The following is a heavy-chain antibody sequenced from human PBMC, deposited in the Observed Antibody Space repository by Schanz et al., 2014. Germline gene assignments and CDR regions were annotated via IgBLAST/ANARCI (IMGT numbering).Heavy chain of an antibody. J-gene: IGHJ3*01. CDR2: INPSSGGT. CDR1: GYTFTDYY. Sequence: QVQLVQSGAEVKKPGASVKVSCKASGYTFTDYYMHWVRQAPGLGLEWMGRINPSSGGTNYAQNFQGRVTMTRDMAVNPAYLQLNSLTADDTAVYYCARGVPGAFDLWGQGTMVSVSS. V-gene: IGHV1-2*06. CDR3: ARGVPGAFDL. D-gene: IGHD3-10*01.